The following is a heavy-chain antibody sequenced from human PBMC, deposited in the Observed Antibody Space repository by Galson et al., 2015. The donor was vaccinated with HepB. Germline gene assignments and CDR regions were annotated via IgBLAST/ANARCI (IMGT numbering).Heavy chain of an antibody. V-gene: IGHV1-69*13. Sequence: SVKVSCKASGGTFSSYAISWVRQAPGQGLEWMGGIIPIFGTANYAQKFQGRVTITADESTSTAYMELSSLRSEDTAVYYCARGRPHGSGSYYFDYWGQGTLVTVSS. CDR1: GGTFSSYA. CDR3: ARGRPHGSGSYYFDY. CDR2: IIPIFGTA. D-gene: IGHD3-10*01. J-gene: IGHJ4*02.